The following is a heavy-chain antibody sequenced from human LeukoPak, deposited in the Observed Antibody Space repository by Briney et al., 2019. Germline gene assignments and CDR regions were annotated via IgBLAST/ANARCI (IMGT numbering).Heavy chain of an antibody. CDR3: ARERGLIEDY. V-gene: IGHV3-7*03. J-gene: IGHJ4*02. CDR1: GFTFSNYW. CDR2: IQQDGSEK. Sequence: PGGSLRLSCAASGFTFSNYWMSWVRQAPGKGLEWVANIQQDGSEKYYVDSVRGRFTISRDNAKNSLYLQMNSLRSDDTAVYYCARERGLIEDYWGQGTLVTVSS. D-gene: IGHD2-8*01.